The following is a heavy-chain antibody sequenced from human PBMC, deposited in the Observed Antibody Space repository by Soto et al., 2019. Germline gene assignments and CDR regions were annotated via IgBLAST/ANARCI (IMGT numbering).Heavy chain of an antibody. D-gene: IGHD3-22*01. V-gene: IGHV3-23*01. Sequence: EVQLLESGGGLVQPGGSLRLSCAASGFTFSSYAMSWVRQAPGKGLECVSAISGSGGSTYYADSVKGRFTISRDNSKNTLYLQMNSLRAEDTAVYYCAKDLPRVVVISNWFDPWGQGPLVTVSS. CDR1: GFTFSSYA. J-gene: IGHJ5*02. CDR3: AKDLPRVVVISNWFDP. CDR2: ISGSGGST.